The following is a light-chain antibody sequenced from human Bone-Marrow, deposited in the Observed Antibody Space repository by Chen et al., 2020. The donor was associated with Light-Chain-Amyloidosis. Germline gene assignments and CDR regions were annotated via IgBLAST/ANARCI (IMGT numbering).Light chain of an antibody. CDR1: NIGSTS. J-gene: IGLJ3*02. CDR3: QVWDRSSDRPV. Sequence: SYVLTQPSSVSVAPGQTATIACGGNNIGSTSVHWYQQTPGQAPLLVVYDDSDRPSGIPERLSGTNSGNSATQTISRVEAGEEDDYDCQVWDRSSDRPVFGGGTMLTVL. CDR2: DDS. V-gene: IGLV3-21*02.